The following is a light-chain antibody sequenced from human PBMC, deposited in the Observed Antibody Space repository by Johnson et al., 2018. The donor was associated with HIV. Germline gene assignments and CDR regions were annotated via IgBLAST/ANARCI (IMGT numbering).Light chain of an antibody. Sequence: HSVLTQPPSVSAAPGQKVTISCSGSSSNIGNNYVSWYQQLPGTAPKLLIYENNKRPSGIPDRFSGSKSGTSGTLGITGLQTGDEADYYCGTWDSGLSGGLYLFGPGTKVTVL. J-gene: IGLJ1*01. CDR2: ENN. CDR1: SSNIGNNY. CDR3: GTWDSGLSGGLYL. V-gene: IGLV1-51*02.